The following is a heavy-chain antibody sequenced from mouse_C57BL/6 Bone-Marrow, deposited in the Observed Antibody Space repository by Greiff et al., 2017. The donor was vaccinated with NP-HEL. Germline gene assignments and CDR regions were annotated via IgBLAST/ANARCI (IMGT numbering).Heavy chain of an antibody. CDR1: GYSITSGYY. CDR2: ISYDGSN. V-gene: IGHV3-6*01. Sequence: DVKLVESGPGLVKPSQSLSLTCSVTGYSITSGYYWNWIRQFPGNKLEWMGYISYDGSNNYNPSLKNRISITRDTSKNQFFLKLNSVTTEDTATYYCARAALRRYFDVWGTGTTVTVSS. J-gene: IGHJ1*03. D-gene: IGHD2-12*01. CDR3: ARAALRRYFDV.